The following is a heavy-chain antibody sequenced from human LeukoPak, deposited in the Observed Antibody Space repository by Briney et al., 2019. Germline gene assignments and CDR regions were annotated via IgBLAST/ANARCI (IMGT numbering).Heavy chain of an antibody. CDR2: ISGSGGST. CDR1: GFTFSSYA. CDR3: AKVANIYYDSSSNYFDY. J-gene: IGHJ4*02. V-gene: IGHV3-23*01. Sequence: GGSLKLSCAASGFTFSSYAMSWVRQAPGKGLEWVSAISGSGGSTYYADSVKGRFTISRDNSKNTLYLQMNSPRAEDTAVYYCAKVANIYYDSSSNYFDYWGQGTLVTVSS. D-gene: IGHD3-22*01.